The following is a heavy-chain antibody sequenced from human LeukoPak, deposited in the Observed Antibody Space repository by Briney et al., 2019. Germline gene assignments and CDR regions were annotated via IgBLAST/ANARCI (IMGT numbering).Heavy chain of an antibody. D-gene: IGHD6-19*01. Sequence: ASVKVSCKACGGTFSSYAISWVRQAPGQGLEWMGRIIPILGIANYAQKFQGRVTITADKSTSTAYMELSSLRSEDTAVYYCARDVVSGLPFDPWGQGTLVTVPS. CDR1: GGTFSSYA. J-gene: IGHJ5*02. CDR2: IIPILGIA. V-gene: IGHV1-69*04. CDR3: ARDVVSGLPFDP.